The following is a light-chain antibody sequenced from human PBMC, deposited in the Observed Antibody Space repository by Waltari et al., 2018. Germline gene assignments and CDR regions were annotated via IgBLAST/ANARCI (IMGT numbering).Light chain of an antibody. CDR3: QQYGSSIMYT. J-gene: IGKJ2*01. CDR2: GAS. V-gene: IGKV3-20*01. Sequence: VLTQSPGTLSLSPGARATLSCRASQSLTKKYLAWYQQKPGQAPRLLIYGASSRAAGVPDRFSGSGSGTDFTLTISRLEPEEFAVYYCQQYGSSIMYTFGQGTKLEIK. CDR1: QSLTKKY.